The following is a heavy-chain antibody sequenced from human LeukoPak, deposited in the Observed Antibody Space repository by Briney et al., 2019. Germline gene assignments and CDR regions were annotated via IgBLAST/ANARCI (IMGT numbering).Heavy chain of an antibody. CDR1: GFTFSSYS. CDR2: ISSSSSYI. V-gene: IGHV3-21*01. Sequence: PGGSLRLSCAAPGFTFSSYSMNWVRQVPGKGLEWVSSISSSSSYIYYADSVKGRFTISRDNAKNSLYLQMNSLRAEDTAVYYCARVSMVTTTVDYWGQGTLVTVSS. D-gene: IGHD5-18*01. J-gene: IGHJ4*02. CDR3: ARVSMVTTTVDY.